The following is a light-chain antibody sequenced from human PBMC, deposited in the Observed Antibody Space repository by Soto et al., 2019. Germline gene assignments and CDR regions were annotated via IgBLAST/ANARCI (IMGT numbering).Light chain of an antibody. Sequence: QSVLTQPPSVSGAPGQRVTISCTGSSSNIGAGFDVHWYQQVPGTVPKLMIYEVSNRPSGVSNRFSGSKSGNTASLTISGLQAEDEADYYCTSYTSSSTLYVFGTGTKVTVL. CDR1: SSNIGAGFD. CDR3: TSYTSSSTLYV. V-gene: IGLV1-40*01. CDR2: EVS. J-gene: IGLJ1*01.